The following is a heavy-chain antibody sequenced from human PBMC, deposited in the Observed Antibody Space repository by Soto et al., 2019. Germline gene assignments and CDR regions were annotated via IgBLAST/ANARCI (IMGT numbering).Heavy chain of an antibody. V-gene: IGHV3-23*01. Sequence: EVQLLESGGGLVQPEGSLRLSCAASGFTFSSYAMIWVRQAPGKGLEWVSAISAGGGSTYYADSVKGRFTISRDNSKNTLYLQMNSLRAEDTAVYYCAKTSRGSWNDAFDIWGQGTMVTVSS. CDR2: ISAGGGST. CDR1: GFTFSSYA. J-gene: IGHJ3*02. D-gene: IGHD6-13*01. CDR3: AKTSRGSWNDAFDI.